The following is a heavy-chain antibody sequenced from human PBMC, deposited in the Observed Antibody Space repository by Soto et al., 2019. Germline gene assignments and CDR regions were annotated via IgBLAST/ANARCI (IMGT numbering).Heavy chain of an antibody. D-gene: IGHD2-2*01. CDR3: ARGPRLHRSRARWFDP. CDR2: IYHSGST. Sequence: QLQLQESGSGLVKPSQTLSLTCAVSGGSISSGGYSWSWIRQPPGKGLEWIGYIYHSGSTYYNPSLKSRVTISVGRSKNQFSLKLSSVTAADTAVYYRARGPRLHRSRARWFDPWGQGTLVTGSS. J-gene: IGHJ5*02. V-gene: IGHV4-30-2*01. CDR1: GGSISSGGYS.